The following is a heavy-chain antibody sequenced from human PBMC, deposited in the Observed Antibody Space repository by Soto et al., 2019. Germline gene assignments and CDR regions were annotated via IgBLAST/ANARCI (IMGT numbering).Heavy chain of an antibody. CDR2: ISSTGTTI. CDR3: ARDPSDLWEPDQYFQH. D-gene: IGHD1-26*01. V-gene: IGHV3-11*04. J-gene: IGHJ1*01. Sequence: GGSLRLSCETSGFTFGDYYMSWIRQAPGRGLEWVSLISSTGTTIYYADSVKGRFTISRDNVRSTLFLMMNNLRSEDTAVYYCARDPSDLWEPDQYFQHWGQGTLVTVSS. CDR1: GFTFGDYY.